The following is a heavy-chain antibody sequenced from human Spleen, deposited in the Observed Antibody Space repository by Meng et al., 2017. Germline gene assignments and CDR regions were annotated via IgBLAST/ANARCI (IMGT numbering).Heavy chain of an antibody. Sequence: GGSLRLSCAASGFTFSSYGMHWVRQAPGKGLEWVANIKQDGSEKYYVDSVKGRFTISRDNAKNSLYLEMNSLRAEDTAVYYCARVGSGSQKALGAAFDVWGQGTMVTVSS. V-gene: IGHV3-7*01. D-gene: IGHD1-26*01. J-gene: IGHJ3*01. CDR2: IKQDGSEK. CDR1: GFTFSSYG. CDR3: ARVGSGSQKALGAAFDV.